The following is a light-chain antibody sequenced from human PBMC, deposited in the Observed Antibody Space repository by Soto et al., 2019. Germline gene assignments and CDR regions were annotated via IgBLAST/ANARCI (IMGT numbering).Light chain of an antibody. CDR2: LNSDGSY. V-gene: IGLV4-69*01. CDR3: QTWGSYVI. J-gene: IGLJ2*01. CDR1: SGHSSYA. Sequence: QTVVTQSPSASASLGASVKLTCTLSSGHSSYAIAWHQQQPEKGPRYLMKLNSDGSYSKGDGIPDRFSGSSSGAERYLTISSLQSEDEADYYCQTWGSYVIFGGGTKLTVL.